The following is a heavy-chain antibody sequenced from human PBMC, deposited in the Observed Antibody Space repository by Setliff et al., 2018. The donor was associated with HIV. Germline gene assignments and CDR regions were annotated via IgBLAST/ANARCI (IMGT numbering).Heavy chain of an antibody. CDR1: GYSFPAYW. V-gene: IGHV5-51*01. J-gene: IGHJ4*02. CDR2: IYPADSDT. CDR3: ARGSSYSYYFDY. D-gene: IGHD2-15*01. Sequence: GESLKISCKASGYSFPAYWIAWVRQMPGKGLEWMAFIYPADSDTGYSPSFQGQVTISADKSISTAYLQWSSLKASDTAMYYCARGSSYSYYFDYWGQGTLVTVSS.